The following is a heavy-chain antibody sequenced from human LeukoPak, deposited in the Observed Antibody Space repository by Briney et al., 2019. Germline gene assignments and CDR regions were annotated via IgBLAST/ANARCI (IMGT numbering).Heavy chain of an antibody. CDR3: ARDRGPGSGWSFDY. J-gene: IGHJ4*02. CDR1: GGSISSGGYS. D-gene: IGHD6-19*01. CDR2: IYYSGST. Sequence: PSETLSLTCAVSGGSISSGGYSWSWIRQPPGKGLEWIGYIYYSGSTYYNPSLKSRVTISVDTSKNQFSLKLSSVTAADTAVYYCARDRGPGSGWSFDYWGQGTLVTVSS. V-gene: IGHV4-30-4*07.